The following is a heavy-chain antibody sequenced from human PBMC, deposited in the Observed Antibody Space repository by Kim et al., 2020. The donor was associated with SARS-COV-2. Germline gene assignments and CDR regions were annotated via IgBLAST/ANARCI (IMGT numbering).Heavy chain of an antibody. CDR1: GGSISSSSYY. CDR2: IYYSGST. J-gene: IGHJ4*02. CDR3: ARDSSADTGFDY. Sequence: SETLSLTCTVSGGSISSSSYYWGWIRQPPGKGLEWIGSIYYSGSTYYNPSLKSRVTISVDTSKNQFSLKLSSVTAADTAVYYCARDSSADTGFDYWGQGTLVTVSS. D-gene: IGHD3-22*01. V-gene: IGHV4-39*02.